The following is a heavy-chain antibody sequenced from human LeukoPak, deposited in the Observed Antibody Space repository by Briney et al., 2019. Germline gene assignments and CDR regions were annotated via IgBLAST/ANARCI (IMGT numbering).Heavy chain of an antibody. CDR3: AREGVRVVVTATIDY. D-gene: IGHD2-21*02. CDR2: INPNSGGT. CDR1: GYTFTGYY. V-gene: IGHV1-2*02. Sequence: ASVKVSCKASGYTFTGYYMHWVRQAPGQGLEWMGWINPNSGGTNYAQKFQGSVTMTRDTSISTAYMELSRLRSEDTAVYYCAREGVRVVVTATIDYWGQGTLVTVSS. J-gene: IGHJ4*02.